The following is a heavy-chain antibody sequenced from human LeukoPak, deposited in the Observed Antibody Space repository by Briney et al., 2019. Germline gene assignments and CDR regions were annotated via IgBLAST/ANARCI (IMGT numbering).Heavy chain of an antibody. Sequence: ASVKVSCKASGYTFTRYAITWVRQAPGQGLEWMGWISTYNGDTKYAQNLQGRVTLTTDTSTATAYMELRSLRSDDTAVYYCTIDHSNTRSWNPYFNYCSQGTLVTVSS. D-gene: IGHD1-1*01. V-gene: IGHV1-18*01. CDR1: GYTFTRYA. J-gene: IGHJ4*02. CDR2: ISTYNGDT. CDR3: TIDHSNTRSWNPYFNY.